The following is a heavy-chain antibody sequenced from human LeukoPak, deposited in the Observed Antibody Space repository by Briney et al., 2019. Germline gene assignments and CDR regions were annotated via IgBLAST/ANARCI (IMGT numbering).Heavy chain of an antibody. V-gene: IGHV4-39*07. Sequence: PSETLSLTCIVSGGSLSSSSYYWGGIRQPPGRGVEGIGSIYYSGSTYYNPSLKSRVTISVDRSQNPFSLKLSSVTAADTAAYYCARAGYCSSTSCYSGPWAFDIWGQGTMVTVSS. D-gene: IGHD2-2*01. CDR2: IYYSGST. CDR1: GGSLSSSSYY. CDR3: ARAGYCSSTSCYSGPWAFDI. J-gene: IGHJ3*02.